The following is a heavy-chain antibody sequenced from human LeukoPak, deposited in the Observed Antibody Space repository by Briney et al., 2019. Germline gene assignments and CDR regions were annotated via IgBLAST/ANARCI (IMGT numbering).Heavy chain of an antibody. CDR1: GFTFSSYD. CDR2: IGTAGDP. V-gene: IGHV3-13*05. CDR3: ARAPRGSCPDY. D-gene: IGHD1-26*01. Sequence: PGGSLRLSCAASGFTFSSYDMHWVRQATGKSLEWVSAIGTAGDPYYPGSVKGRFTISRENAKNSLYLQMNSLRAGDTAVYYCARAPRGSCPDYWGEGTLVSVSS. J-gene: IGHJ4*02.